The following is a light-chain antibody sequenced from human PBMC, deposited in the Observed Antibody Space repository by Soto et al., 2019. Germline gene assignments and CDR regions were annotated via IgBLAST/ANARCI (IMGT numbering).Light chain of an antibody. V-gene: IGKV1-39*01. CDR3: QQSYSTPWT. J-gene: IGKJ1*01. CDR1: QSLSSY. Sequence: DIQMTQSPSSLSASVGDRVTITCRASQSLSSYLNWYQQKPGKAPELLIYAASSLQSGVLSRFSGSGSGTDFTLTNNSLQPEDFATYYCQQSYSTPWTFGQGTKVEIK. CDR2: AAS.